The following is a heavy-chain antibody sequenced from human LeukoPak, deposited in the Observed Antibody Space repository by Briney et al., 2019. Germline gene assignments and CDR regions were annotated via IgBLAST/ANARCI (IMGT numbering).Heavy chain of an antibody. CDR3: ARKCSSSSCYMVH. J-gene: IGHJ4*02. V-gene: IGHV1-18*01. CDR1: GYTFANFG. CDR2: ISVYNGNT. D-gene: IGHD2-2*02. Sequence: GASVTVSCKASGYTFANFGITWVRQPPGQGLEWMGWISVYNGNTNYAQKLQGRVTLTTDTSTSTAYMERRRLRSDDTALYYCARKCSSSSCYMVHWGQGTLVTVSS.